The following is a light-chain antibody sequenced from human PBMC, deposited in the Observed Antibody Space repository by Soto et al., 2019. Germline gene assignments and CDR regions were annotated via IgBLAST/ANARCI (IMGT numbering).Light chain of an antibody. V-gene: IGLV2-14*01. J-gene: IGLJ1*01. CDR1: SSDVGGYDY. CDR2: EVS. Sequence: SALTQPASMSGSPGQSITISCTGTSSDVGGYDYISWYQQHAGKAPKLVIYEVSNRPSGVSNRFSGSKSGNTASLIISGLQAEDEADYYCSSYSSTSSRVFGTGTKVTVL. CDR3: SSYSSTSSRV.